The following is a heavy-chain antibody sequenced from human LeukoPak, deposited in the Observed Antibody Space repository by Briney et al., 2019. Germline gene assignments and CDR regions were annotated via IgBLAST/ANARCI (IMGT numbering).Heavy chain of an antibody. CDR3: ARARFGELLSLYGMDV. J-gene: IGHJ6*02. D-gene: IGHD3-10*01. V-gene: IGHV1-18*01. Sequence: ASVKVSCKASGYTFTSYGISWVRQAPGQGLEWMGWISAYNGNTNYAQKLQGRVTMTTDTSTSTAYMELRSLRSDDTAVYYCARARFGELLSLYGMDVWGQGTTVTVSS. CDR2: ISAYNGNT. CDR1: GYTFTSYG.